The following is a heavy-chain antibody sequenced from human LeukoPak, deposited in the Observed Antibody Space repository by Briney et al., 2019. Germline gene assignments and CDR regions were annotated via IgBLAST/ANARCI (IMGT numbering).Heavy chain of an antibody. CDR2: IYTSGST. CDR1: GGSISSYY. D-gene: IGHD1-14*01. Sequence: SETLSLTCTVSGGSISSYYWSWIRQPAGKGLEWIGRIYTSGSTNYNPSLKSRVTISVDTSKNQFSLKLSSVTAADTAVYYCARATPPGSTTAIDYWGQGTLVTVSS. J-gene: IGHJ4*02. V-gene: IGHV4-4*07. CDR3: ARATPPGSTTAIDY.